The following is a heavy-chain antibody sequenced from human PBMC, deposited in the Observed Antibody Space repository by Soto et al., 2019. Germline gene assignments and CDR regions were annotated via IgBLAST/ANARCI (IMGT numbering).Heavy chain of an antibody. CDR1: GYTFTSYA. V-gene: IGHV1-3*01. Sequence: ASVKVSFKASGYTFTSYAMHWVRQAPGQRLEWMGWINAGNGNTKYSQKFQGRVTITRDTSASTAYMELSSLRSEDTAVYYCARLYSGYDLAGNDAFDIWGQGTMVTVSS. D-gene: IGHD5-12*01. CDR3: ARLYSGYDLAGNDAFDI. J-gene: IGHJ3*02. CDR2: INAGNGNT.